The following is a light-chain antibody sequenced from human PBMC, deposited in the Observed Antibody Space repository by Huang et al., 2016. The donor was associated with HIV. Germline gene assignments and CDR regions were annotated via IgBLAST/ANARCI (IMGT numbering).Light chain of an antibody. Sequence: EIVMTQSPATLSLSPWERATLSCRASQSVNSKLAWYQQKPGQAPRLLIYGASTRATGGPGRFSGSGSGTEFTLTISSLQSEDFAVYYCQQYSKWPPNTFGQGTKLESK. V-gene: IGKV3-15*01. CDR1: QSVNSK. CDR2: GAS. CDR3: QQYSKWPPNT. J-gene: IGKJ2*01.